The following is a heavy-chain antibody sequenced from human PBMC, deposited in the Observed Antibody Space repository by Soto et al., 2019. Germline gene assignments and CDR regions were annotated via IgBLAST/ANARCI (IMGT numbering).Heavy chain of an antibody. V-gene: IGHV3-7*01. CDR1: GFTFSTYW. D-gene: IGHD1-1*01. J-gene: IGHJ5*01. CDR2: IKQDGSER. CDR3: ATDSGTSDS. Sequence: EVQLVESGGDLVQPGGSLRLSCEASGFTFSTYWMSWVRQAPGKGLEWVANIKQDGSERYYVDSVKGRFTISRDNAKNSLYLQMNSLRAEDTAVYYCATDSGTSDSWGQGTLVTVSS.